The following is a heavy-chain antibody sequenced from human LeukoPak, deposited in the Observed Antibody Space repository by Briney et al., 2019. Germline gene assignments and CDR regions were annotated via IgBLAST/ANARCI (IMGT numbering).Heavy chain of an antibody. CDR3: ARVTHYFASGSLAIYYFDY. CDR2: INYDGTTT. J-gene: IGHJ4*02. Sequence: GGSLRLSCAASGFTFNNYWMHWVRQAPGKGLVWVSRINYDGTTTTYADSVKGRFTIPRDNAKNTLYLQMNSLRAEDTAVYYCARVTHYFASGSLAIYYFDYWGQGTLVTVSS. V-gene: IGHV3-74*01. D-gene: IGHD3-10*01. CDR1: GFTFNNYW.